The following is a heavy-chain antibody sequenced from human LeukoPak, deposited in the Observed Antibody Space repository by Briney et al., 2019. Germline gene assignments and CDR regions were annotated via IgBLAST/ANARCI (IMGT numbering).Heavy chain of an antibody. CDR3: AREGYYGSGSPPSLYFDY. Sequence: PGGSLRLSCVSSGFTFSNYNMHWVRQAPGKGLEWVAVTSSDLNVKLYADSVKGRFTISRDNSRSTLYLQMNSLRPEDTAIYYCAREGYYGSGSPPSLYFDYWGQGTLVTVSS. V-gene: IGHV3-30*03. CDR2: TSSDLNVK. D-gene: IGHD3-10*01. CDR1: GFTFSNYN. J-gene: IGHJ4*02.